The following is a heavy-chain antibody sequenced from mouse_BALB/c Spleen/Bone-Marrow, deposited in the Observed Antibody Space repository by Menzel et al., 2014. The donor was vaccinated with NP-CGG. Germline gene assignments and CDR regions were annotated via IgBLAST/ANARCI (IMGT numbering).Heavy chain of an antibody. D-gene: IGHD1-1*02. Sequence: DGKLVESGGGLVQPGGSRKLSCAASGFTFSSYGMPWVRQTPEKGLEWVAYISSGSSNFYYADKVKGRFTVSRDNPTNLLLLLRSGWSSEDAVMYYCAREGGADAGFDYWGQGTTLTVSS. CDR1: GFTFSSYG. J-gene: IGHJ2*01. CDR2: ISSGSSNF. CDR3: AREGGADAGFDY. V-gene: IGHV5-17*02.